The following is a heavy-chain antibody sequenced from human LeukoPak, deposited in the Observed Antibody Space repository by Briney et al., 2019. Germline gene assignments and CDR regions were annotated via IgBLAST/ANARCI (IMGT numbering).Heavy chain of an antibody. V-gene: IGHV1-69*04. D-gene: IGHD7-27*01. CDR1: GGTFSSYA. Sequence: ASVKVSCKASGGTFSSYAISWVRQAPGQGLEWMGRIIPIFGIANYAQKFQGRVTITADKSTSTAYMELSSLRSEDTAVYYCARLGIRTAIDYWGQGTLVTVSS. CDR3: ARLGIRTAIDY. CDR2: IIPIFGIA. J-gene: IGHJ4*02.